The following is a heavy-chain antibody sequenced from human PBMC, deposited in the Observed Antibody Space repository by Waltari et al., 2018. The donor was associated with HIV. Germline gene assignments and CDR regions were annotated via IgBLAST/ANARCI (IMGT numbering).Heavy chain of an antibody. CDR1: GFSVSSGYH. J-gene: IGHJ4*02. Sequence: QLQLHESGPGLLKPSETLSLSCVVSGFSVSSGYHWGWIRQPPGKGLDYLGSISHRGSSNHNPSFKSRVTMSLDTSKNEFFLKLISVTATDTALYFCARVSLYSGYDYGPKFDYWGQGTLVTVSS. CDR3: ARVSLYSGYDYGPKFDY. V-gene: IGHV4-38-2*01. CDR2: ISHRGSS. D-gene: IGHD5-12*01.